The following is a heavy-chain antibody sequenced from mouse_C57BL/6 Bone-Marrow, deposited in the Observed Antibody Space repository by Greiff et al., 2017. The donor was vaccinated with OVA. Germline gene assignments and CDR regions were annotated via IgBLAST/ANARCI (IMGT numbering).Heavy chain of an antibody. CDR3: TRSHFITTVVATPYWYFDV. Sequence: EVKVVESGEGLVKPGGSLKLSCAASGFTFSSYAMSWVRQTPEKRLEWVAYISSGGDYTSYADTVKGRFTISRDNARNTLYLQMSSLKSEDTAMYYCTRSHFITTVVATPYWYFDVWGTGTTVTVSS. V-gene: IGHV5-9-1*02. CDR2: ISSGGDYT. J-gene: IGHJ1*03. CDR1: GFTFSSYA. D-gene: IGHD1-1*01.